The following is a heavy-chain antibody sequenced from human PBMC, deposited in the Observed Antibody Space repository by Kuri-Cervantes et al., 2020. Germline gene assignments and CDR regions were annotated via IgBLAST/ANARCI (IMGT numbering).Heavy chain of an antibody. D-gene: IGHD1/OR15-1a*01. Sequence: SETLSLTCTVSGGSISSSSYYWGWIRQPPGKGLEWIGSIYYSGSTYYNPSLKSRVTISVDTSKNQFSLKLSSVTAADTAVYYCASMAEQSYYFDYWGQGTLVTVS. CDR3: ASMAEQSYYFDY. CDR2: IYYSGST. V-gene: IGHV4-39*07. J-gene: IGHJ4*02. CDR1: GGSISSSSYY.